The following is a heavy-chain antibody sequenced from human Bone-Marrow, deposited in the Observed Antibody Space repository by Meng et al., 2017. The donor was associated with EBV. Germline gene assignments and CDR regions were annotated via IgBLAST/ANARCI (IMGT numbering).Heavy chain of an antibody. V-gene: IGHV7-4-1*02. CDR1: XXXFTSYA. D-gene: IGHD2-21*02. CDR3: ARALENAYCGGDCYAPFDY. Sequence: QLVQSGSELKKPXAPXKVSXXASXXXFTSYAMNWVRQAPGQGLEWMGWINPNTGNPTYAKGFTGRFVFSLDTSVSTAYLQISSLKAEDTAVYYCARALENAYCGGDCYAPFDYWGQGTLVTVSS. CDR2: INPNTGNP. J-gene: IGHJ4*02.